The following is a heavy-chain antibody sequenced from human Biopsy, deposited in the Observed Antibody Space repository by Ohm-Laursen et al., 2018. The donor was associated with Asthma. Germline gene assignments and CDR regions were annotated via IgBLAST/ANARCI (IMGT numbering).Heavy chain of an antibody. CDR1: GYTFINYA. J-gene: IGHJ3*02. CDR3: ARTYHDFLTGQVNDAFAM. V-gene: IGHV1-3*01. CDR2: INAGNGNT. D-gene: IGHD3-9*01. Sequence: SSVKVSCKASGYTFINYAIHWVRQAPGQRLGWMGRINAGNGNTKYSQKFQGRVTISRDTSASTAYMDLSSLRSEDTAVYYCARTYHDFLTGQVNDAFAMWGQGTMVTVSS.